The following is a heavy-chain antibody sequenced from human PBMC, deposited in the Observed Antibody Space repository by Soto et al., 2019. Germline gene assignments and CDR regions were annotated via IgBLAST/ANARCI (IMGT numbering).Heavy chain of an antibody. CDR2: ISSSGNYI. V-gene: IGHV3-21*01. Sequence: VQLVESGGGLVQPGGSLRLSCAASGFTSGFIFSSYSMNWVRQAPGKGLEWVSSISSSGNYIFYADSVKGRFTISRDNAKNSLYLQMNSLRAEDTAVYYCARGDWFDPWGQGTLVTVSS. CDR1: GFTSGFIFSSYS. CDR3: ARGDWFDP. J-gene: IGHJ5*02.